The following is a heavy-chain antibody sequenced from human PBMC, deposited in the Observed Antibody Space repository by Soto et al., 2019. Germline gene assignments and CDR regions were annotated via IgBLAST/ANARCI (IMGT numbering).Heavy chain of an antibody. Sequence: WVRHCPGKSLEGVAFMSYHENRKLYSASVKGRFTISSDNSQSTLYLQMSRLRAEDTAVYYCAKGYDFFFFQAEDGIRDL. D-gene: IGHD3-3*01. CDR2: MSYHENRK. V-gene: IGHV3-30*18. CDR3: AKGYDFFFFQAEDGIRDL. J-gene: IGHJ2*01.